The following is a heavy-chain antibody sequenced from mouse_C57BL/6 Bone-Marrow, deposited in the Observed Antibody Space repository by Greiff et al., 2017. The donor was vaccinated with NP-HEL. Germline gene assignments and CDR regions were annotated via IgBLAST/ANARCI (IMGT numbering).Heavy chain of an antibody. CDR3: ARGSYGAMDY. CDR1: GYSITSGYD. D-gene: IGHD1-1*01. Sequence: EVQGVESGPGMVKPSQSLSLTCTVTGYSITSGYDWHWIRHFPGNKLEWMGYISYSGSTNYNPSLKSRISITHDTSKNHFFLKLNSVTTEDTATYYCARGSYGAMDYWGQGTSVTVSS. CDR2: ISYSGST. J-gene: IGHJ4*01. V-gene: IGHV3-1*01.